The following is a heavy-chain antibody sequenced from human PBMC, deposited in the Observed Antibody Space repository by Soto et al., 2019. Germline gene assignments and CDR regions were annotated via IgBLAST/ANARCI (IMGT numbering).Heavy chain of an antibody. J-gene: IGHJ6*02. CDR3: ARGPSGSYDYYGMDV. D-gene: IGHD1-26*01. V-gene: IGHV3-21*01. CDR1: GFTFSSYS. CDR2: ISSSSSYI. Sequence: PGGSLRLSCAASGFTFSSYSMNWVRQAPGKGLEWVSSISSSSSYIYYADSVKGRFTISRDNAKNSLYLQMNSLRAEGTAVYYCARGPSGSYDYYGMDVWGQGTTVTVSS.